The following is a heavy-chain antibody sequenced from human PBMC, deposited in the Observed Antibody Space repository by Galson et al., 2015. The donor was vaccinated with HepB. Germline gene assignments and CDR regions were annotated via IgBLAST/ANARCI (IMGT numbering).Heavy chain of an antibody. D-gene: IGHD1-1*01. J-gene: IGHJ4*02. CDR2: ISHDGRKD. CDR1: RFAFSSYV. Sequence: SLRLSCAASRFAFSSYVIHWVRQAPGKGLEWVAFISHDGRKDDFADSVKGRFTISRDNSKNTVYLQMNSLRAEDTAVYFCARLDVLIDYWGQGILVTVSS. CDR3: ARLDVLIDY. V-gene: IGHV3-30*04.